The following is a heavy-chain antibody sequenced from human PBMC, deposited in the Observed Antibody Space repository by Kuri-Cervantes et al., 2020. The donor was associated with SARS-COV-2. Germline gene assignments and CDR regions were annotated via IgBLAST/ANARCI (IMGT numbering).Heavy chain of an antibody. CDR3: ARDSGWGAVAGTSGLVY. CDR2: IIPIFGTA. CDR1: GCTFSSYA. Sequence: SVKVSCKASGCTFSSYAISWVRQAPGQGLEWMGGIIPIFGTANYAQKFQGRVTITADESTSTAYMELSSLRSEDTAVYYCARDSGWGAVAGTSGLVYWGQGTLVTVSS. V-gene: IGHV1-69*13. J-gene: IGHJ4*02. D-gene: IGHD6-19*01.